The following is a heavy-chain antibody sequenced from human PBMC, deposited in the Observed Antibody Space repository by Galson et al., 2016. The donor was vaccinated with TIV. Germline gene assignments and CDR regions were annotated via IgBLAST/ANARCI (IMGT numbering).Heavy chain of an antibody. V-gene: IGHV1-8*01. D-gene: IGHD3-22*01. CDR2: MSPANGNT. Sequence: PVKVSCKASGYTFTSFDISWIRQAPGQGLEWMGWMSPANGNTGYAQKFRGRITMTRHPSTTTVYMELSGLTSEDTAVYYCARGHYYDTSGYSFDFWGQGTLVTVSS. J-gene: IGHJ4*02. CDR3: ARGHYYDTSGYSFDF. CDR1: GYTFTSFD.